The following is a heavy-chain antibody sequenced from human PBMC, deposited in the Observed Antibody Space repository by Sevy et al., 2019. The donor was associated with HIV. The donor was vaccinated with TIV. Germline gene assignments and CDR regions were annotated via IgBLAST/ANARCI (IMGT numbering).Heavy chain of an antibody. CDR3: AKDHRWYDILTGYYYRYFDY. CDR1: GFTFSSYG. J-gene: IGHJ4*02. V-gene: IGHV3-30*18. CDR2: ISYDGSNK. Sequence: GGSLRLSCAASGFTFSSYGMHWVRQAPGKGLEWVAVISYDGSNKYYAHSVKGRFTISRDNSKNTLYLQMNSLRAEDTAVYYCAKDHRWYDILTGYYYRYFDYWGQGTLVTVSS. D-gene: IGHD3-9*01.